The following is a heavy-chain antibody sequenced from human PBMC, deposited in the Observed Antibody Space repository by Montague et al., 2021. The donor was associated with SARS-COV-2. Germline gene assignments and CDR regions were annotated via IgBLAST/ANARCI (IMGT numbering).Heavy chain of an antibody. CDR3: VRYSGWFYFDF. J-gene: IGHJ4*02. Sequence: CAISGDSVSSNSVARSWIRQSPSCGLEWLGRTYYGSKWYSDYAPSVRGRLTVNPDASKNEFSLELNYVTPEDTAVYYCVRYSGWFYFDFWGQGTLVTVSS. D-gene: IGHD6-19*01. CDR1: GDSVSSNSVA. V-gene: IGHV6-1*01. CDR2: TYYGSKWYS.